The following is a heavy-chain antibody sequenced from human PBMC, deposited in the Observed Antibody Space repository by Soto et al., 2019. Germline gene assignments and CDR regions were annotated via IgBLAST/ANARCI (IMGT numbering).Heavy chain of an antibody. V-gene: IGHV3-11*01. CDR2: IDNSSTKI. D-gene: IGHD3-3*01. CDR3: ASHYDMWSGYLSPVDY. CDR1: GYTFSDYY. J-gene: IGHJ4*02. Sequence: GGSLRLSCAASGYTFSDYYMSWIRQAPGKGLEWISYIDNSSTKIYYADSVKGRFTISRDNAKNSLYLEMNSLRDEDTAVYYCASHYDMWSGYLSPVDYWGQGTLVTVSS.